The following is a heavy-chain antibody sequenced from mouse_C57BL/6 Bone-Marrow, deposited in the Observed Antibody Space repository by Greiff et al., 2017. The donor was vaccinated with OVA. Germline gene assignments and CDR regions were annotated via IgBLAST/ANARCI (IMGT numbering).Heavy chain of an antibody. Sequence: VQGVESGAELMKPGASVKLSCKATGYTFTGYWIEWVKQRPGHGLEWIGEILPGSGGTNYNEKFKGKATFTADTSSTTAYMQLSSLTAEDSAIYYCARCNDGYYWFAYWGQGTLVTVSA. J-gene: IGHJ3*01. V-gene: IGHV1-9*01. D-gene: IGHD2-3*01. CDR2: ILPGSGGT. CDR1: GYTFTGYW. CDR3: ARCNDGYYWFAY.